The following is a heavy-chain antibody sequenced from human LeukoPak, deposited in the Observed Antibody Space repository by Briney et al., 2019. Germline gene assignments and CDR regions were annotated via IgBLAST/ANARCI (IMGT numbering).Heavy chain of an antibody. CDR2: IYPGDSDT. Sequence: GKSLKISCKCLGYSFTTYWIGWVRQMPGKGLEWMGIIYPGDSDTRYSPSFQGQVTISADKSISTAYLQWSSLKASDTAMYYCARRVSLGPSVAAMDYFDYWGQGTLVTVSS. J-gene: IGHJ4*02. CDR3: ARRVSLGPSVAAMDYFDY. CDR1: GYSFTTYW. D-gene: IGHD5-18*01. V-gene: IGHV5-51*01.